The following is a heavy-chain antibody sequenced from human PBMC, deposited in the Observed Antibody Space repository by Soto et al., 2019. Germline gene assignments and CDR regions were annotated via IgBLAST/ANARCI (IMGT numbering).Heavy chain of an antibody. CDR2: ISGSGGST. CDR3: AKIERQWLGHFDY. J-gene: IGHJ4*02. V-gene: IGHV3-23*01. Sequence: SLRLSCAASGFTFSSYAMSWVRQAPGKGLEWVSAISGSGGSTYYADSVKGRFTISRDNSKNTLYLQMDSLRAEDTAVYYCAKIERQWLGHFDYWGQGTLVTVS. CDR1: GFTFSSYA. D-gene: IGHD6-19*01.